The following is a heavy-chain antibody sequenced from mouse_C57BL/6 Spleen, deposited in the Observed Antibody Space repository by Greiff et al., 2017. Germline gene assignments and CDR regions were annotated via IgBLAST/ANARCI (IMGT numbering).Heavy chain of an antibody. CDR3: ARSGYYGSSPWFAY. Sequence: VQLQQSGAELVKPGASVKTSCKASGYAFSSYWMNWVKQRPGKGLEWIGQIYPGDGDTNYNGKFKGKATLTADKSSSTAYMQLSSLTSEDSAVYFCARSGYYGSSPWFAYWGQGTLVTVSA. V-gene: IGHV1-80*01. D-gene: IGHD1-1*01. J-gene: IGHJ3*01. CDR2: IYPGDGDT. CDR1: GYAFSSYW.